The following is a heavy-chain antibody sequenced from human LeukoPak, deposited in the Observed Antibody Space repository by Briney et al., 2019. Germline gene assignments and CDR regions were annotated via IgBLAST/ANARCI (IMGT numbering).Heavy chain of an antibody. V-gene: IGHV3-21*01. CDR2: ISSSSSYI. D-gene: IGHD1-26*01. Sequence: GGSLRLPCAASGFTFSSYSMNWVRQAPGKGLEWVSSISSSSSYIYYADSVKGRFTISRDNAKNSLYLQTNSLRAEDTAVYYCARFPEWELLGSPPPWGQGTMVTVSS. J-gene: IGHJ3*01. CDR3: ARFPEWELLGSPPP. CDR1: GFTFSSYS.